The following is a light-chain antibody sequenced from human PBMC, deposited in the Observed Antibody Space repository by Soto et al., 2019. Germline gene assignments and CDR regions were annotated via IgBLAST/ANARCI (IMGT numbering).Light chain of an antibody. J-gene: IGKJ1*01. V-gene: IGKV3-20*01. CDR1: QSVSSSY. CDR2: GAS. CDR3: QQYGRSPGWT. Sequence: EIVLTQSPGTLSLSPGERATLSCRASQSVSSSYLAWYQQKPGQAPRLLIYGASSRATSIPDRFSGSGSGTDFTITISRMEHEDFAVYYCQQYGRSPGWTFGQGTKVEIK.